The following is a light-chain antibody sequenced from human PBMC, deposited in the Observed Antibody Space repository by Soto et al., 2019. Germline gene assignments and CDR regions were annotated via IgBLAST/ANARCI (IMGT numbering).Light chain of an antibody. CDR2: AAS. CDR3: QQSYTTPVT. V-gene: IGKV1-39*01. Sequence: DIQMTQSPSSLSASVGNRVTITCRASQTISTYLNWYQQKPGKAPKLLIYAASTLQSGVPSRFSGSVSGTDFTLTIHSLQPEDFATYFCQQSYTTPVTFGQGTRLEIK. CDR1: QTISTY. J-gene: IGKJ5*01.